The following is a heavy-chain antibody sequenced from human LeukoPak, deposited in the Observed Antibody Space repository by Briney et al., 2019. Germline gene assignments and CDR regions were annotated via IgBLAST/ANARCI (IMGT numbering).Heavy chain of an antibody. CDR2: ISSTSNVI. Sequence: GGSLRLSCVASGFTFSRHGMNWVRQAPGKGLEWLSYISSTSNVIYYADSVKGRFTISRDNAKNSLYLQMNSLRAEDTAMYYCARPPLGAAQLLFWGQGTMVTVSS. CDR3: ARPPLGAAQLLF. V-gene: IGHV3-48*01. D-gene: IGHD2-2*01. CDR1: GFTFSRHG. J-gene: IGHJ4*01.